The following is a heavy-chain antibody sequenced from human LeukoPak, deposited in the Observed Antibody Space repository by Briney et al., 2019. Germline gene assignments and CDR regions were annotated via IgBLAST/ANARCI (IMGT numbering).Heavy chain of an antibody. CDR2: IYYSGST. D-gene: IGHD5-12*01. Sequence: SETLSLTCTVSGGSIRSYYWSWIRQPPGKGLEWIGYIYYSGSTNYNPSLKSRVTISVDTSKNQFSLKLSSVTAADTAVYYCAREYDIVATRFFDYWGQGTLVTVSS. CDR3: AREYDIVATRFFDY. CDR1: GGSIRSYY. J-gene: IGHJ4*02. V-gene: IGHV4-59*01.